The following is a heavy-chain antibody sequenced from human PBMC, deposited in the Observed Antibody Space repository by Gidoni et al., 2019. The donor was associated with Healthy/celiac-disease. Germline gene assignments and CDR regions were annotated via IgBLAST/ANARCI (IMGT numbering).Heavy chain of an antibody. CDR1: GGTFSSYT. Sequence: QVQLVQSGAEGKKPGPSVKHSCKAPGGTFSSYTISWVRQAPGQGLEWMGRIIPILGIANYAQKFQGRVTITADKSTSTAYMELSSLRSEDTAVYYCARDRPVAATQFDYWGQGTLVTVSS. J-gene: IGHJ4*02. V-gene: IGHV1-69*08. CDR2: IIPILGIA. D-gene: IGHD2-15*01. CDR3: ARDRPVAATQFDY.